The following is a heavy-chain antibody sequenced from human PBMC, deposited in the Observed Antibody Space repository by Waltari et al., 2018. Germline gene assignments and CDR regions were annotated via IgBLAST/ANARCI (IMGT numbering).Heavy chain of an antibody. Sequence: QVTLKESGPVLVKPTETLTLTCTVSGFSLSNARMGVSWFRQPPGKALEWLAHIFSNDEKSYSTSLKSRLTISKDTSKSQVVLTMTNMDPVDTATYYCARSFGELLYYWFDPWGQGTLVTVSS. V-gene: IGHV2-26*01. D-gene: IGHD3-10*01. CDR1: GFSLSNARMG. CDR2: IFSNDEK. CDR3: ARSFGELLYYWFDP. J-gene: IGHJ5*02.